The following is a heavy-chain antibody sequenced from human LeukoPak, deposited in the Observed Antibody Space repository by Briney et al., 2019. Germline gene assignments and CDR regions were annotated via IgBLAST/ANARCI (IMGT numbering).Heavy chain of an antibody. CDR1: GGSFSGYY. CDR3: ARTITMTPTYYYYMDV. Sequence: SETLSLTCAVYGGSFSGYYWSWIRQPPGKGLEWIGEINHSGSTNYNPSLKSRVTISVDTSKNQFSLKLSSVTAADTAVYYCARTITMTPTYYYYMDVWGKGTTVTVSS. J-gene: IGHJ6*03. CDR2: INHSGST. V-gene: IGHV4-34*01. D-gene: IGHD3-22*01.